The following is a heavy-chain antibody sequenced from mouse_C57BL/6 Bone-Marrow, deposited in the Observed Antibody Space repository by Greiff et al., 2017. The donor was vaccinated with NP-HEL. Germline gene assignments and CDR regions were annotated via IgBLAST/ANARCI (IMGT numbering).Heavy chain of an antibody. CDR1: GYSFTGYY. D-gene: IGHD2-2*01. Sequence: VQLQQSGPELVKPGASVKISCKASGYSFTGYYMNWVKQSPEKSLEWIGEINPSTGGTTYNQKFKAKATLTVDKSSSTAYMQLKSLTSEDSAVYYCARRHWLYWYFDVWGTGTTVTVSS. CDR3: ARRHWLYWYFDV. J-gene: IGHJ1*03. V-gene: IGHV1-42*01. CDR2: INPSTGGT.